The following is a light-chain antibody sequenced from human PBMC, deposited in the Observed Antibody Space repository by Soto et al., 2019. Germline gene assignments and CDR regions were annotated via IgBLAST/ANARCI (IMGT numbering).Light chain of an antibody. J-gene: IGKJ4*01. CDR2: KAS. CDR3: QQYDSYPLT. V-gene: IGKV1-5*03. CDR1: QSISSW. Sequence: DTQMTQSPSTLSASVGDRVNITCRASQSISSWLAWYQQKPGKAPKLLIYKASTLHSGVPSSFSGRGSGTEFTLTISSLQPDDFATYYCQQYDSYPLTFGEGTKVEIK.